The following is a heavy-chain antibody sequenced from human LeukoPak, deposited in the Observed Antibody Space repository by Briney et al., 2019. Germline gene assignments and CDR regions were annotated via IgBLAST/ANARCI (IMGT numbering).Heavy chain of an antibody. J-gene: IGHJ6*03. Sequence: GPVKVSCKASGYTFTSYDINWVRQAPGQGLEWMGWINPNSGGTNYAQKFQGRVTMTRDTSISTAYMELSRLRSDDTAVYYCARDRGLDIAAAGKFRHYYYYMDVWGKGTTVTVSS. V-gene: IGHV1-2*02. CDR1: GYTFTSYD. CDR3: ARDRGLDIAAAGKFRHYYYYMDV. D-gene: IGHD6-13*01. CDR2: INPNSGGT.